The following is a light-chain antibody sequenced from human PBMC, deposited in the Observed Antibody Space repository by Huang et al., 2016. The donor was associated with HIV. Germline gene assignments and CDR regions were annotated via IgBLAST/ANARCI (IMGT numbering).Light chain of an antibody. CDR3: QQYNNWPYT. CDR1: QSVGSK. J-gene: IGKJ2*01. Sequence: DTVMTQTPAPLSVSPGARATLSCRASQSVGSKLAWFQQKPGQAPRRLIHGASTRATGIPARFSGSGSVTEFTLTISSLQSEDFAVYYCQQYNNWPYTFGQGTKLEIK. V-gene: IGKV3-15*01. CDR2: GAS.